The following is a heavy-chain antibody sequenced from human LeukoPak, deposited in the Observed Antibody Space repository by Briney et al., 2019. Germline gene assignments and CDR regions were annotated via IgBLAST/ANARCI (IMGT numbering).Heavy chain of an antibody. D-gene: IGHD3-10*01. CDR1: GFTLRIYS. V-gene: IGHV3-64*02. Sequence: GGSLRLSCAASGFTLRIYSMHWVRQAPGKGLEYVSAISGNGEDTYYSDSVKGRFTISRDKDQNSLYLQMNRLRAEDTAVYYCAREGRKSRGVDIIRKKETGYSYYMDVWGKGTTVTVSS. J-gene: IGHJ6*03. CDR3: AREGRKSRGVDIIRKKETGYSYYMDV. CDR2: ISGNGEDT.